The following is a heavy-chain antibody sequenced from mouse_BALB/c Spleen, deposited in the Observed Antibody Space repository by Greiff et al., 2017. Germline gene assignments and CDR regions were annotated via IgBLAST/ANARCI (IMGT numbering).Heavy chain of an antibody. CDR3: ARDRGQYYFDY. Sequence: EVHLVESGGGLVKPGGSLKLSCAASGFTFSSYAMSWVRQSPEKRLEWVAEISSGGSYTYYPDTVTGRFTISRDNAKNTLYLEMSSLRSEDTAMYYCARDRGQYYFDYWGQGTTLTVSS. CDR1: GFTFSSYA. J-gene: IGHJ2*01. V-gene: IGHV5-9-4*01. CDR2: ISSGGSYT.